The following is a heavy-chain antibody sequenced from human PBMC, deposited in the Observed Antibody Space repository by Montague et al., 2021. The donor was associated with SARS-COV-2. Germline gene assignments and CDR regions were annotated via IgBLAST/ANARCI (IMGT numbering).Heavy chain of an antibody. V-gene: IGHV3-13*04. CDR1: GFTFSSYD. CDR2: INTAGDT. D-gene: IGHD6-19*01. CDR3: ARGDGTGWETDY. Sequence: SLRLSCAASGFTFSSYDMHWVRQATGKGLECVSIINTAGDTYYPGSVKGRFTISRDNAKNSLYLQMNSLRAGDTAVYYCARGDGTGWETDYWGQGTLVTVSS. J-gene: IGHJ4*02.